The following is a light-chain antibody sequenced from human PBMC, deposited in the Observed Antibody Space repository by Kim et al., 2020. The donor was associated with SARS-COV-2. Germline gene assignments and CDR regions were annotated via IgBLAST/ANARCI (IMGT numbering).Light chain of an antibody. CDR3: QQYGSSPFT. J-gene: IGKJ3*01. V-gene: IGKV3-20*01. CDR2: GAS. CDR1: QSVSSSY. Sequence: EIVLTQSPGTLSLSPGERATLSCRASQSVSSSYLAWYQQKPGQAPRLLIYGASNRATGIPDRFSGSGSGTDFTLTISRLEPEDFAVYYCQQYGSSPFTFGPGTKVVIK.